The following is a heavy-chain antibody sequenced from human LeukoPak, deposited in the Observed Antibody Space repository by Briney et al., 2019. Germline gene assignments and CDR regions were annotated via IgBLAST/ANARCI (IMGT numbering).Heavy chain of an antibody. CDR2: MFPGDSDT. CDR1: GYSFTNYW. J-gene: IGHJ4*02. Sequence: GESLKISCKGSGYSFTNYWIGWVRQMPGKGLEWMGIMFPGDSDTRYSPSFEGQITISADKSISTTYLQWSSLKASDTAIYYCAASTYGSGSYVAFDSWGQGTLVSVSS. V-gene: IGHV5-51*01. D-gene: IGHD3-10*01. CDR3: AASTYGSGSYVAFDS.